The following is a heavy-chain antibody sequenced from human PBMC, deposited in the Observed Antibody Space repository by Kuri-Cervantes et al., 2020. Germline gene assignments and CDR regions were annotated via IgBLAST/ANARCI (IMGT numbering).Heavy chain of an antibody. V-gene: IGHV4-31*01. D-gene: IGHD6-19*01. CDR2: IYYSGST. CDR1: GGSISSGGYY. Sequence: LRLSCTVSGGSISSGGYYWSWIRQHPGKGLEWIGYIYYSGSTYYNPSLKSLVTISVDTSKNQFSLKLSSVTAADTAVYYCARDGGIIAVAGTFPFDYWGQGTLVTVSS. J-gene: IGHJ4*02. CDR3: ARDGGIIAVAGTFPFDY.